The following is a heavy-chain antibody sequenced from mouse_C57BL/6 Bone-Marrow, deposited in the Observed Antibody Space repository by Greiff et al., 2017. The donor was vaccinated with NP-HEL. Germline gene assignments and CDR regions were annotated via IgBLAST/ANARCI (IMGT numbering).Heavy chain of an antibody. V-gene: IGHV1-49*01. CDR2: FTTYSDAT. CDR3: AYGSHFDY. J-gene: IGHJ2*01. Sequence: QVQLQQSGAELVRPGSSVKLSCKASYFAFMASSMHWVKQRPGHGLEWIGSFTTYSDATEYNENFKGKATLTANTSSSTAYMELSSLTSEDSAVYYCAYGSHFDYWGQGTTLTVSS. D-gene: IGHD1-1*01. CDR1: YFAFMASS.